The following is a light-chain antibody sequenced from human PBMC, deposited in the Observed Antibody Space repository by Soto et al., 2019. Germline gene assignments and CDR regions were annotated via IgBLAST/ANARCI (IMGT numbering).Light chain of an antibody. V-gene: IGKV1-39*01. J-gene: IGKJ1*01. CDR2: AAS. CDR1: QSISSY. Sequence: IQMTQSPSSLSASVVDIVTITCLASQSISSYLNWYQQKPGKAPKLLINAASSLQSGVPSRFSGSGSGTEFTLAISSLQPDDFATYYCQQYNSYPWTFGQGTKVDIK. CDR3: QQYNSYPWT.